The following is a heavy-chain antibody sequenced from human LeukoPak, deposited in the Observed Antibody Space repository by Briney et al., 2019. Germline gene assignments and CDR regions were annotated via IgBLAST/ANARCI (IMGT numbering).Heavy chain of an antibody. CDR2: INPSGATT. V-gene: IGHV1-46*01. Sequence: ASVKVSCKASGYTFSTYYMHWVRQAPGQGLEWVGVINPSGATTTYAQKFQGRVTMTRDTSTSTVYMELSSLRIEDTAKYYCSRDLGGSYNDYWGQGTMVTVSS. CDR1: GYTFSTYY. J-gene: IGHJ4*02. D-gene: IGHD1-26*01. CDR3: SRDLGGSYNDY.